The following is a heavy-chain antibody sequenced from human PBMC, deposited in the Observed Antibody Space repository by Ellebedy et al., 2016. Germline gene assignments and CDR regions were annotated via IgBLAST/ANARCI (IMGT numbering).Heavy chain of an antibody. J-gene: IGHJ4*02. V-gene: IGHV4-4*02. CDR2: IYHSGST. Sequence: SETLSLTCAVSGGSISSSNWWSWVRQPPGKGLEWIGEIYHSGSTNYNPSLKSRVTISVDKSKNQFSLKLSSVTAADTAVYYCARVGSGVATIHWGYYFDYWGQGTLVTVSS. CDR3: ARVGSGVATIHWGYYFDY. CDR1: GGSISSSNW. D-gene: IGHD5-12*01.